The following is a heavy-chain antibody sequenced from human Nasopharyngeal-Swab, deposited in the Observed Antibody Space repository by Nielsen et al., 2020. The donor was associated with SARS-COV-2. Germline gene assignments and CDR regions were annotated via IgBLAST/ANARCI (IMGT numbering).Heavy chain of an antibody. V-gene: IGHV3-30*18. Sequence: GESLKISCAASGFTFNNFGMHWVRQAPGKGPEWVAFISYEGSIRNSIDSVKGRFAVSRDSSKNTLYLQMNSLRAEDTAMYDCAKLPSRIAVAGTSYFDYWGRGTLVAVSS. D-gene: IGHD6-19*01. CDR1: GFTFNNFG. CDR3: AKLPSRIAVAGTSYFDY. J-gene: IGHJ4*02. CDR2: ISYEGSIR.